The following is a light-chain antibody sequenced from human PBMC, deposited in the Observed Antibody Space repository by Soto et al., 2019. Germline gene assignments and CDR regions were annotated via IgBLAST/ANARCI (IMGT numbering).Light chain of an antibody. CDR3: QQYGSSPWT. CDR1: QSVSSSY. CDR2: GAS. J-gene: IGKJ1*01. Sequence: EMVLTQSPGTLSLSPGERATLSCRASQSVSSSYLAWYQQKPGHAPRLLIYGASSRATGIPDRFSGSGSGTDFTLTISRLEPEDFAVYYCQQYGSSPWTFGQGTKVDIK. V-gene: IGKV3-20*01.